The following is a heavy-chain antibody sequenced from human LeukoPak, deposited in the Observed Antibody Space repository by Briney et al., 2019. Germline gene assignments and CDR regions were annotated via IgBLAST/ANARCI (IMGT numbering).Heavy chain of an antibody. D-gene: IGHD6-19*01. V-gene: IGHV4-39*01. CDR2: FYDSGST. CDR1: GGSISSSTYY. J-gene: IGHJ4*02. Sequence: PSETLSLTCTVSGGSISSSTYYRGWNRQPPGMELEWIGSFYDSGSTYYNPSLKSRVTISVDTSKNQFSLKLTSVTDGDTAVYYCARGKYGGGWREPFDYWGQGTLVTVSS. CDR3: ARGKYGGGWREPFDY.